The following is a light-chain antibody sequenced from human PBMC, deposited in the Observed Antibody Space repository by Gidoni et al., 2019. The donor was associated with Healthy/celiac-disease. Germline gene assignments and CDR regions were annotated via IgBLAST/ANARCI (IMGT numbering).Light chain of an antibody. Sequence: QSVLTQPPSVSGAPGQRVTISCTGSSSNIGAGYDVHWYQQLPGTAPKLLIYGNSNRPSGVPDRFSGSKSGTSASLAITGLQAEDEADYYCQSYDSSLSPSFGTGTKVTVL. CDR2: GNS. CDR1: SSNIGAGYD. CDR3: QSYDSSLSPS. J-gene: IGLJ1*01. V-gene: IGLV1-40*01.